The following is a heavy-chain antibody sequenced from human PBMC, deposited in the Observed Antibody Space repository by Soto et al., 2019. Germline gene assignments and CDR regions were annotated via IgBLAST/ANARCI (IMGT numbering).Heavy chain of an antibody. CDR1: GGSVSRDNW. Sequence: LSLTCGVSGGSVSRDNWWSWVRQAPGKGLEWIGEIHHSGSTNYSPSLKSRVTMSVDKSRNQFSLKLTSVTAADTAVYYCAENGSYDLVNWGQGTRVTVSS. CDR2: IHHSGST. V-gene: IGHV4-4*02. J-gene: IGHJ4*02. CDR3: AENGSYDLVN. D-gene: IGHD3-16*01.